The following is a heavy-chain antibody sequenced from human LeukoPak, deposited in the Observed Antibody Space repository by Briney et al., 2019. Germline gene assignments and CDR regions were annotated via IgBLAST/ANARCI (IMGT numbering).Heavy chain of an antibody. CDR2: IIPIFGTA. CDR1: GGTFSSYA. Sequence: SVKVSCKASGGTFSSYAISWMRQAPGQGLEWMGGIIPIFGTANYAQKFQGRVTITADKSTSTAYMELSSLRSEDTAVYYCANIVMDYYYYYMDVWGKGTTVTVSS. D-gene: IGHD2-15*01. J-gene: IGHJ6*03. V-gene: IGHV1-69*06. CDR3: ANIVMDYYYYYMDV.